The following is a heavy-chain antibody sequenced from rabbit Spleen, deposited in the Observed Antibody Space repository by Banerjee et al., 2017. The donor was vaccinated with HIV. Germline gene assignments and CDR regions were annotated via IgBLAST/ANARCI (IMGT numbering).Heavy chain of an antibody. CDR1: GFSFSSGYY. V-gene: IGHV1S40*01. CDR3: ARDSGSSFSSYGMDL. J-gene: IGHJ6*01. D-gene: IGHD8-1*01. CDR2: IYAGSSGNI. Sequence: QSLEESGGDLVKPGASLTLTCTASGFSFSSGYYMCWVRQAPGKGLEWIACIYAGSSGNIYYASWAKGRFTISKTSSTTMTLQMTSLTAADTATYFCARDSGSSFSSYGMDLWGQGTLVTVS.